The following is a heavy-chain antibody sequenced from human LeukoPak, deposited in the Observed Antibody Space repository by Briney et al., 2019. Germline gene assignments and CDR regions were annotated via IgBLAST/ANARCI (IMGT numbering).Heavy chain of an antibody. CDR1: AFTFSRYG. V-gene: IGHV3-30*02. J-gene: IGHJ6*03. CDR3: AKLGVGMDYYYYYYMDV. Sequence: GGSLRLSCAASAFTFSRYGMHWVRQAPGKGLEWVAFIRYDGSNKYYADSVKGRFTISRDNSKNTLYLQMNSLRAEDTAVYYCAKLGVGMDYYYYYYMDVWGKGTTVTVSS. D-gene: IGHD2-21*01. CDR2: IRYDGSNK.